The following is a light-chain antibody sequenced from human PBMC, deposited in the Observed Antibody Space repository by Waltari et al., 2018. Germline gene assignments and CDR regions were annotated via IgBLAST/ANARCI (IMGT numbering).Light chain of an antibody. J-gene: IGKJ2*01. CDR1: RAIASN. Sequence: EIVMTQSPATLSVSPGGGATLSCRASRAIASNVAWYQQRPGQPLRLLIFDASTRATGIPERFSGSWSGPEFTLTISSLQSEDSAVYFCQQFNTGYSFGQVTKLEI. CDR3: QQFNTGYS. V-gene: IGKV3-15*01. CDR2: DAS.